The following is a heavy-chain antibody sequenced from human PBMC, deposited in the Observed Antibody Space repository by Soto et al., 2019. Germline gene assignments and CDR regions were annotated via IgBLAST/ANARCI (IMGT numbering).Heavy chain of an antibody. Sequence: PGGSLRLSCAVSGFTVSTYHMSWVRQAPGKGLEWVSVIYSAGSADFAESVKVRFTISRDNSKNTLYLQMSSLRVEDTALYYCTKARLWGGDGYNSYYYNAMDVWGQGTTVPSP. CDR2: IYSAGSA. CDR1: GFTVSTYH. D-gene: IGHD3-16*01. CDR3: TKARLWGGDGYNSYYYNAMDV. J-gene: IGHJ6*02. V-gene: IGHV3-53*05.